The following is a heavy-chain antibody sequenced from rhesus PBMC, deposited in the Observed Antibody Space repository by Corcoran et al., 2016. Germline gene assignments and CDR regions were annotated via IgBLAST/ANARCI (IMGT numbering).Heavy chain of an antibody. V-gene: IGHV4-80*01. CDR3: ARHGEPMFDY. CDR1: GASLSRNC. Sequence: QVQLQESGPGLVEPSETLSLTCTVSGASLSRNCWCWIRSPPGKGLEGIGEINANRGSTNYTPSLKSRLTISKDASKNQVSLRLSFVTAADTAIYYCARHGEPMFDYWGQGVLVTVSS. J-gene: IGHJ4*01. D-gene: IGHD1-44*01. CDR2: INANRGST.